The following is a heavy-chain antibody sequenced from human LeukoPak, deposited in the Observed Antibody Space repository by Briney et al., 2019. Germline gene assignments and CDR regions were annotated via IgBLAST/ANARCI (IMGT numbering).Heavy chain of an antibody. V-gene: IGHV3-20*04. J-gene: IGHJ4*02. D-gene: IGHD5-18*01. Sequence: PGGSLRLSCAASGFTFDDYGMSWVRQAPGKGLEWVAGINWNGGRTYYADSAKGRLHISRETPTNTLYLQMNSLRVEDRAVCYCASLRIQLWRNFDYWGQGTLVTVSS. CDR3: ASLRIQLWRNFDY. CDR1: GFTFDDYG. CDR2: INWNGGRT.